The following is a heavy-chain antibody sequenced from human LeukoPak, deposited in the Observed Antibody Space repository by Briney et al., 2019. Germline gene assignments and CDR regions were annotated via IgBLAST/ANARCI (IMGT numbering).Heavy chain of an antibody. V-gene: IGHV3-33*01. J-gene: IGHJ3*02. CDR3: ARGRYGRLARPGAFDI. CDR2: IWYDGSNK. Sequence: PGGSLRLSCAASGFTFSSYGMHWVRQAPGKGLEWVAVIWYDGSNKYYADSVKGRFTISRDNSKNTLYLQMNSLRAEDTAVYYCARGRYGRLARPGAFDIWGQGTMVTVSS. D-gene: IGHD6-6*01. CDR1: GFTFSSYG.